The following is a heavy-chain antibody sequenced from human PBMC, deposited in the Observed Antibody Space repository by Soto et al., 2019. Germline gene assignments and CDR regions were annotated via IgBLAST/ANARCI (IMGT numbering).Heavy chain of an antibody. Sequence: SGPTLVNPTQTLTLTCTFSGFSLSTSGVGVGWIRQPPGKALEWLALIYWNDDKRYSPSLKSRLTITKDTSKNQVVLTMTNMDPVDTATYYCAHRPTYDSSGSPVDYWGQGTLVTVSS. CDR1: GFSLSTSGVG. J-gene: IGHJ4*02. V-gene: IGHV2-5*01. D-gene: IGHD3-22*01. CDR2: IYWNDDK. CDR3: AHRPTYDSSGSPVDY.